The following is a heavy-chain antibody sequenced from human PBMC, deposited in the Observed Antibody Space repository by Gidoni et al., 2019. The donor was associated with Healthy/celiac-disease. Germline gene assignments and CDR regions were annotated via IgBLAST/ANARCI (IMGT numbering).Heavy chain of an antibody. D-gene: IGHD3-22*01. CDR3: ARDRGRYYDSSGYYGLDY. J-gene: IGHJ4*02. CDR2: IYSGGST. Sequence: EVQLVESGGGLIQPGGSLRLSCAASGFTVSSNYMSWVRQAPGKGLEWVSVIYSGGSTYYADSVKGRFTISRDTSKNTLYLQMNSLRAEDTAVYYCARDRGRYYDSSGYYGLDYWGQGTLVTVSS. CDR1: GFTVSSNY. V-gene: IGHV3-53*01.